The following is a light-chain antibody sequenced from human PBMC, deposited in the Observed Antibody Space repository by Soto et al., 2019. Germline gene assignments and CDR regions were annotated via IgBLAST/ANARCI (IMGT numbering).Light chain of an antibody. CDR2: DAS. V-gene: IGKV3-11*01. Sequence: DIVLTQSPVTLSLSPGDRATLSCRASETVSSYLLWYQQKPGQDPRLLIYDASERATGIPARFSGSGSEADFTLTISSLEPEDFRVYYCLHRMNWPLAFGQGTRLEIK. CDR3: LHRMNWPLA. J-gene: IGKJ5*01. CDR1: ETVSSY.